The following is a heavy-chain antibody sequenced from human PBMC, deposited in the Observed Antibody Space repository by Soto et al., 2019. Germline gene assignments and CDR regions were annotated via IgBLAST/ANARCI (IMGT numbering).Heavy chain of an antibody. CDR2: VSAYNGNT. J-gene: IGHJ4*02. CDR1: GYTFTRYY. CDR3: AIGEPWDFLSDY. D-gene: IGHD1-26*01. V-gene: IGHV1-18*01. Sequence: GASVKVSCKASGYTFTRYYINWVRQAPGQGLEWMGWVSAYNGNTHYEQKLQGRVTLTTDTSTSTAYMELRSLRSDDTAVYFCAIGEPWDFLSDYWGQETLLTVSS.